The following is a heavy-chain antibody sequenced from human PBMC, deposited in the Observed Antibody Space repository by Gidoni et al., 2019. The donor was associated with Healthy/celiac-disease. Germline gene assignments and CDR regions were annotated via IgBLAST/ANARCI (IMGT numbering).Heavy chain of an antibody. CDR3: ARVGSSWSGNFDY. CDR2: ISSSSSTI. V-gene: IGHV3-48*01. J-gene: IGHJ4*02. Sequence: CAASGFTFSSYSMNWVRQAPGKGLEWVSYISSSSSTIYYADSVKGRFTISRDNAKNSLYLQMNSLRAEDTAVYYCARVGSSWSGNFDYWGQGTLVTVSS. CDR1: GFTFSSYS. D-gene: IGHD6-13*01.